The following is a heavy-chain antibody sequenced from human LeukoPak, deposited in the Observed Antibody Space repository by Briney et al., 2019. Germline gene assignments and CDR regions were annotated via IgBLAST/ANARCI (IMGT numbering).Heavy chain of an antibody. CDR3: ARRLDYYYYMDV. CDR1: GFTFSSYS. CDR2: ISRSSSYI. Sequence: GGSLRLSCAASGFTFSSYSMNWVRQAPGKGLEWVSSISRSSSYIYYADSVKGRFTISRDNAKNSLYLQMNSLRAEDTAVYYCARRLDYYYYMDVWGKGTTVTGSS. V-gene: IGHV3-21*01. J-gene: IGHJ6*03.